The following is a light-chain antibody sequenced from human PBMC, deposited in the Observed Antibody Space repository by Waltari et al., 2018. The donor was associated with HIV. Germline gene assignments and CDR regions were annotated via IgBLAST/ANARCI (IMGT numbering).Light chain of an antibody. V-gene: IGLV1-47*01. CDR3: AAWDDSLSGLYV. J-gene: IGLJ1*01. CDR2: RNH. CDR1: SSNIGSNY. Sequence: QSVLTQPPSASGTPGQRVTIPCSGSSSNIGSNYVYWYQQLPGTAPKLRFYRNHQRPSGVPDRFSGSKSGISASLATSGLRSEYEADYYCAAWDDSLSGLYVFGTGTKVTVL.